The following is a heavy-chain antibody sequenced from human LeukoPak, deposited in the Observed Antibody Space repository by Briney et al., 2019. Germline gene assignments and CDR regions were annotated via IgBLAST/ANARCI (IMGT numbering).Heavy chain of an antibody. CDR3: ARPFAIAVAGDFDY. J-gene: IGHJ4*02. CDR2: INHSGST. CDR1: GGSFSGYY. D-gene: IGHD6-19*01. V-gene: IGHV4-34*01. Sequence: SETLSLTCAVYGGSFSGYYWSWIRQPPGKGLEWIGKINHSGSTNYNPSLKSRVTISVDTSKNQFSLKLSSVTAADTAVYYCARPFAIAVAGDFDYWGQGTLVTVSS.